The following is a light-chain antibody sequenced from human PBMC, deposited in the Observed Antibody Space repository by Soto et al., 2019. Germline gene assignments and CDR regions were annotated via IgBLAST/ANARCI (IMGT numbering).Light chain of an antibody. Sequence: DLQMTQSPSSLSESVGARVTITCRASQYISTYLNWYRQKSGKAPEVLIYDASSLESGVPSRFSGSGSGTEFTLTISSLQPDDFATYYCQQYNSYSKFGQGTKVDIK. CDR3: QQYNSYSK. CDR1: QYISTY. V-gene: IGKV1-5*01. CDR2: DAS. J-gene: IGKJ1*01.